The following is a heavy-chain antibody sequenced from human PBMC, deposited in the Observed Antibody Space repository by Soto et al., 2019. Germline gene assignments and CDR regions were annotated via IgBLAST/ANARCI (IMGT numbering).Heavy chain of an antibody. Sequence: ASVKVSCKASGYTFTGYYMNWVRQAPGQGLEWMGWINPNSGGTHYAQKFRGWVTLTRDTSISTAYMQLSRLRSDDTAVYYCARARADDYGDNYYYYGMDIWGQGTTVTVSS. J-gene: IGHJ6*02. D-gene: IGHD4-17*01. CDR1: GYTFTGYY. CDR3: ARARADDYGDNYYYYGMDI. V-gene: IGHV1-2*04. CDR2: INPNSGGT.